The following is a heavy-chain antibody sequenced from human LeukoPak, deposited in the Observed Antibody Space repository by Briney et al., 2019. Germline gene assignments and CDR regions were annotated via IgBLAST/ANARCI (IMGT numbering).Heavy chain of an antibody. V-gene: IGHV4-34*01. Sequence: PSETLSLTCAVYGGSFSGYYWSWIRQPAGKGLEWIGEINHSGSTNYNPSLKCRVTISVDTSKNQFSLKLSSVTAADTAVYYCARVVNYREEDYWGQGILVTVSS. CDR3: ARVVNYREEDY. CDR2: INHSGST. D-gene: IGHD1-7*01. CDR1: GGSFSGYY. J-gene: IGHJ4*02.